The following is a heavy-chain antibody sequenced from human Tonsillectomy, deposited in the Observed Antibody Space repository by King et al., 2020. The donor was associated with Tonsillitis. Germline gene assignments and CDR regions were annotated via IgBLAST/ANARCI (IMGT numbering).Heavy chain of an antibody. V-gene: IGHV4-39*01. J-gene: IGHJ4*02. CDR2: IYYSVST. Sequence: QLQESGPGLVKPSETLSLTCTVSGGSISSSSYYWGWIRQPPGKGLEWIGSIYYSVSTYYNPSLKSRVTISVDTSKDQFSLKLSSVTAADTAVYYCASYFDSIDYWGQGTLVTVSS. CDR3: ASYFDSIDY. CDR1: GGSISSSSYY. D-gene: IGHD3-22*01.